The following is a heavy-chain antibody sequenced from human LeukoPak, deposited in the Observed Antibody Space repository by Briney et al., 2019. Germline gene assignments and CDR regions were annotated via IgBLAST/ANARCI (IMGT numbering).Heavy chain of an antibody. CDR3: ARDFRGYSGYHRGY. V-gene: IGHV3-11*04. D-gene: IGHD5-12*01. CDR1: GFTFTDYY. J-gene: IGHJ4*02. CDR2: ISSSGSTT. Sequence: GGSLRLSCAASGFTFTDYYMSWFRQAPGKGLEWVSYISSSGSTTHYADSVKGRFIISRDNAKNSLYLQMNSLRVEDTAVYYCARDFRGYSGYHRGYWGQGTLVTVSS.